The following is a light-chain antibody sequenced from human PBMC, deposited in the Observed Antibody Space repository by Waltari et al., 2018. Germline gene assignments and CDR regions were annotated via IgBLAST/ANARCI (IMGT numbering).Light chain of an antibody. J-gene: IGKJ4*01. CDR3: QQGNSYPLT. V-gene: IGKV1-13*02. CDR1: QGISSY. CDR2: YAN. Sequence: IQMSQSPSSLSASVGDRVTITCRASQGISSYLNRYQQKPGKAPKLLIYYANSLASGVPSRFSGSGSGTEFTLTISSLQPEDFATYYCQQGNSYPLTFGGGTKVEIK.